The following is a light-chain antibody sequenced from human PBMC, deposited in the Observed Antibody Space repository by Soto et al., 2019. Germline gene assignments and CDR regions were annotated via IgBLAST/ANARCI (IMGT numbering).Light chain of an antibody. J-gene: IGLJ2*01. CDR1: NIGSKS. CDR3: GAWDDSLNGHVV. V-gene: IGLV3-21*02. CDR2: DDS. Sequence: SYELTQPPPVSVAPGQTARITCGGNNIGSKSVHWYQQKPGQAPVLVVYDDSDRPSGIPERFSGSNSGNTATLTITRLQSEDEADYYCGAWDDSLNGHVVFGGGTKVTVL.